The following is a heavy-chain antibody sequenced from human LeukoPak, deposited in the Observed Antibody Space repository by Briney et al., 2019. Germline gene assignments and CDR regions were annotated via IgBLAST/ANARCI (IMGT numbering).Heavy chain of an antibody. CDR3: ARVGGYDPVFDY. D-gene: IGHD5-12*01. V-gene: IGHV3-7*01. CDR1: GFTFSSYW. J-gene: IGHJ4*02. Sequence: GGSLRLSCATSGFTFSSYWMSWVRQAPGKGLEWVANIKQDGSEKYYVDSVKGRFTISRDNSKNTLYLQMNSLRAEDTAVYYCARVGGYDPVFDYWGQGTLVTVSS. CDR2: IKQDGSEK.